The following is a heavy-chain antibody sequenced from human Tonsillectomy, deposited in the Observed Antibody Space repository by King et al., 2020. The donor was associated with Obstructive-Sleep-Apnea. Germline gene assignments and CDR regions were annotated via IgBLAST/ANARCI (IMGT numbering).Heavy chain of an antibody. CDR1: GYTFTNYW. D-gene: IGHD3-22*01. V-gene: IGHV5-51*01. J-gene: IGHJ4*02. CDR3: ARHSYHDSGNADY. Sequence: VQLVQSGAEVKKPGESLKISCKGSGYTFTNYWIGWVRQMPGKGLEWMGIIYPGDSDTRYSPSFQGQVSISADKSINTAYLQWSSLKAWDTAMYYCARHSYHDSGNADYWGQGTLVTVSS. CDR2: IYPGDSDT.